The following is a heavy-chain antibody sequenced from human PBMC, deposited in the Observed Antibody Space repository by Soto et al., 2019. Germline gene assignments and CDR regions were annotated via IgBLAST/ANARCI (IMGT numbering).Heavy chain of an antibody. CDR1: GYTFTSYA. CDR3: ARSRDGYSNAFDI. CDR2: INAGNGNT. D-gene: IGHD6-13*01. Sequence: ASVKVSCKASGYTFTSYAMHWVRQAPGQRLEWMGWINAGNGNTKDSQKFQGRVTITRDTSASTAYMELSSLRSEDTAVYYCARSRDGYSNAFDIWGQGTMVTVS. V-gene: IGHV1-3*01. J-gene: IGHJ3*02.